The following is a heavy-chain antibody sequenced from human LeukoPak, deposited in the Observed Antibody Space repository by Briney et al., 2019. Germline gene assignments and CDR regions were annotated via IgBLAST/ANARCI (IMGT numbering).Heavy chain of an antibody. D-gene: IGHD3-10*01. Sequence: SETLSLTCTVSGASISSYYWSWIRQPPGKGLEWIGYIYYSGSTNYNPSLKSRLTISADTSKKQFSLTLSSVTAADTAVYYCARHQNYYGSGFYAFDIWGQGTMVTVSP. CDR3: ARHQNYYGSGFYAFDI. J-gene: IGHJ3*02. CDR2: IYYSGST. V-gene: IGHV4-59*08. CDR1: GASISSYY.